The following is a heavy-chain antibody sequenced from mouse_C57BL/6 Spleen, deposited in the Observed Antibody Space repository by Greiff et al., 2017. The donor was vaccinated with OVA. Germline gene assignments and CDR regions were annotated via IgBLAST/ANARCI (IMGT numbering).Heavy chain of an antibody. V-gene: IGHV1-52*01. CDR2: IDPSDSET. D-gene: IGHD1-1*01. CDR3: VRDYGSSYDWYFDV. J-gene: IGHJ1*03. Sequence: QVQLQQSGAELVRPGSSVKLSCKASGYTFTSYWMHWVKQRPIQGLEWIGNIDPSDSETHYNQKFKDKATLTVDKSSSTAYMQLSSLTTEYSAVYYCVRDYGSSYDWYFDVWGTGTTVTVSS. CDR1: GYTFTSYW.